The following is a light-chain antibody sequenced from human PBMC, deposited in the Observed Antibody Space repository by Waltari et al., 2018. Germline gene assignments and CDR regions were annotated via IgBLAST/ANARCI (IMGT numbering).Light chain of an antibody. J-gene: IGLJ3*02. CDR3: QSFDSNVRGGVV. V-gene: IGLV1-40*01. Sequence: QSILTQPTSVSGAPGQRVTISCTGSSSNIGAGHDVHWYQAFPGTAPKLLIYGNHTRPSGFPDRFSGSKSGSSASLAINGLQAEDEADYYCQSFDSNVRGGVVFGGGTKVTVL. CDR1: SSNIGAGHD. CDR2: GNH.